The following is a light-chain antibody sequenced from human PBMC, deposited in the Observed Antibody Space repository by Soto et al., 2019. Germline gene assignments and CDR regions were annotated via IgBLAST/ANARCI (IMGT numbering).Light chain of an antibody. J-gene: IGKJ1*01. V-gene: IGKV3-20*01. CDR3: QQYGSAPRT. CDR1: LSINKNY. CDR2: AAS. Sequence: EVVLTQSPGTLSLSPGERATLSCRANLSINKNYLAWYQQKPGQAPRLLIYAASSRATGIPDRFSGGGSGTDFTLTIGRLEPEDFAVYYCQQYGSAPRTFDQGTKVEVK.